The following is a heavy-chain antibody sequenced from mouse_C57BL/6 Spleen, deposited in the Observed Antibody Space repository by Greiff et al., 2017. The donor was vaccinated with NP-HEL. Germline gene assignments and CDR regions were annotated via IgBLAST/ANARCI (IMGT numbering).Heavy chain of an antibody. V-gene: IGHV3-6*01. CDR1: GYSITSGYY. Sequence: DVKLQESGPGLVKPSQSLSLTCSVTGYSITSGYYWNWIRQFPGNKLEWMGYISYDGSNNYNPSLKNRISITRDTSKNQFFLKLNSVTTEDTATYYCARGDYENDYWGQGTTLTVSS. D-gene: IGHD2-4*01. CDR2: ISYDGSN. CDR3: ARGDYENDY. J-gene: IGHJ2*01.